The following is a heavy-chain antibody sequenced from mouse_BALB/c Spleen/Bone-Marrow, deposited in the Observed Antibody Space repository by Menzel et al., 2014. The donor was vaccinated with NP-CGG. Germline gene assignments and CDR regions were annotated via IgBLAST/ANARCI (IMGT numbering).Heavy chain of an antibody. V-gene: IGHV1-54*01. CDR1: GYAFTNYL. J-gene: IGHJ2*01. D-gene: IGHD1-1*01. CDR2: INPGSGGT. Sequence: VQLQQSGAELVRPGTSVKMSCKASGYAFTNYLIEWVKQRPGQGLEWIGVINPGSGGTNYNEKFKGKATLTADKSSSTAYMQLSSLTSDDSAVYFCARGITTGYFDYWGQGTTLTVSS. CDR3: ARGITTGYFDY.